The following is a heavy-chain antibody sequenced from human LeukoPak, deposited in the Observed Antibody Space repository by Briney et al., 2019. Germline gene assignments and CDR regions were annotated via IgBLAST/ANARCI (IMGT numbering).Heavy chain of an antibody. Sequence: GGSLRLSCAASGFTYSDYYMSWIRQAPGKGLEWVSYISSGSSYTNYADSVKGRFTISRDNAKNSLYLQMNSLRPEDTAVYYCARDRPGNSLEYWGQGTLVTVSS. CDR2: ISSGSSYT. J-gene: IGHJ4*02. D-gene: IGHD4-23*01. CDR3: ARDRPGNSLEY. V-gene: IGHV3-11*05. CDR1: GFTYSDYY.